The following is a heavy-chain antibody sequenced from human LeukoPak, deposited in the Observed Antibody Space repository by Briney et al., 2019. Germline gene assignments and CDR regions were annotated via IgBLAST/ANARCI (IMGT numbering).Heavy chain of an antibody. CDR3: ARRPPPSAITKIRGVRNTKYYFDS. D-gene: IGHD3-10*01. V-gene: IGHV4-34*01. J-gene: IGHJ4*02. CDR2: INQSGRT. CDR1: GESFSGYY. Sequence: SETLSLTCVVYGESFSGYYWNWIRQTPGKGLEWIGEINQSGRTKYNPSLKSRVTISGDTSKHQFSLKLSSVTAADTAVYYCARRPPPSAITKIRGVRNTKYYFDSWGQGTLVTVSS.